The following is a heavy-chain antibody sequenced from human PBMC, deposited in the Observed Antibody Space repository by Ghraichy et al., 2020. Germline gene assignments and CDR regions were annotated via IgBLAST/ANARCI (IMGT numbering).Heavy chain of an antibody. D-gene: IGHD2-21*02. CDR3: AKDACGGDCPIYYYYGMDV. J-gene: IGHJ6*02. CDR1: GFTFSSYA. CDR2: ISGSGGST. V-gene: IGHV3-23*01. Sequence: GGSLRLACAASGFTFSSYAMSWVRQAPGKGLEWVSAISGSGGSTYYADSVKGRFTISRDNSKNTLYLQMNSLRAEDTAVYYCAKDACGGDCPIYYYYGMDVWGQGTTVTVSS.